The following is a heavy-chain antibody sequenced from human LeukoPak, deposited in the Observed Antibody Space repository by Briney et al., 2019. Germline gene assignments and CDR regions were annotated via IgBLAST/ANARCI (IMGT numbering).Heavy chain of an antibody. Sequence: SETLSLTCAVSGGSITSSNWWSWVRQPPGKGLEWIGEIYYAGNTNYNPSLKSRVTISVDKSNNQFSLNLSSVTAADTAVYYCAKSNAWDWFDPWGQGTLVTVSS. J-gene: IGHJ5*02. V-gene: IGHV4-4*02. CDR1: GGSITSSNW. CDR3: AKSNAWDWFDP. CDR2: IYYAGNT. D-gene: IGHD4-11*01.